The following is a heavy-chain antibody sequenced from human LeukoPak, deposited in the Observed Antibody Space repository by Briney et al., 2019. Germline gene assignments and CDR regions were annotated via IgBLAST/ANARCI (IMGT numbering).Heavy chain of an antibody. CDR1: GGSLSRGAYY. D-gene: IGHD3-22*01. CDR2: VYYSGST. J-gene: IGHJ4*02. V-gene: IGHV4-39*01. CDR3: ARRRDSYYHDTSPYYFL. Sequence: SVTLSLTCTVSGGSLSRGAYYWGWIRQPPGKGPESIGTVYYSGSTYYNPSLKSRVTISIDTSKNQFSLQLTSVTAADTAVYYCARRRDSYYHDTSPYYFLWGQGTLVTVSS.